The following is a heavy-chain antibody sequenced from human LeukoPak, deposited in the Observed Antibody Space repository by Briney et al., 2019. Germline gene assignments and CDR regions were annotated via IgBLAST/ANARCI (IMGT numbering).Heavy chain of an antibody. CDR1: GGSFSGYY. CDR2: INHSGST. V-gene: IGHV4-34*01. J-gene: IGHJ6*03. Sequence: ASETLSLTCAVYGGSFSGYYWSWIRQPPGKGLEWIGEINHSGSTNYNPSLKSRVTISVDTSKNQFSLKLSSVTAADTAVYYCARGPYCSSTSCNYYYYYYMDVWGKGTTISVSS. D-gene: IGHD2-2*01. CDR3: ARGPYCSSTSCNYYYYYYMDV.